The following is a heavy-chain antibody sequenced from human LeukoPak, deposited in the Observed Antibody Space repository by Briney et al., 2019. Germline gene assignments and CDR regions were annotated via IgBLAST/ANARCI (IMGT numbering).Heavy chain of an antibody. Sequence: PGGSLRLSCAASGFTFPSYAMSWVRQAPGKGLEWVSVISGSGGLTYYADSVKGRFTISRDNSKNTLYLQMNSLRAEDTAVYYCAKDGSHYYDSSGYWGDFDYWGQGTLVTVSS. D-gene: IGHD3-22*01. CDR3: AKDGSHYYDSSGYWGDFDY. CDR1: GFTFPSYA. V-gene: IGHV3-23*01. J-gene: IGHJ4*02. CDR2: ISGSGGLT.